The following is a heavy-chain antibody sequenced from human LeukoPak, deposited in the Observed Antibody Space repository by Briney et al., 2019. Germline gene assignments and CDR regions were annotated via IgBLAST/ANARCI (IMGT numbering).Heavy chain of an antibody. V-gene: IGHV4-39*01. CDR2: IYYGETT. CDR1: GASISSSNFY. CDR3: ARGTFGEFVDY. J-gene: IGHJ4*02. Sequence: SETLSLTCTVSGASISSSNFYWDWIRQSPGKGLEWIGNIYYGETTSYNPSFKSRVTISVDSSKNQFSLKVNSVTAADTAMYHCARGTFGEFVDYWGQGILVTVSS. D-gene: IGHD3-10*01.